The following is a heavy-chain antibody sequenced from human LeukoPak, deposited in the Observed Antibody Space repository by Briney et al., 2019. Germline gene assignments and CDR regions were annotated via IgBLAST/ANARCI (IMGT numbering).Heavy chain of an antibody. J-gene: IGHJ4*02. CDR3: ATDGRSSGWYGFDY. Sequence: GGSLRLSCAASGFTFSTYSMNWVRQAPGKGLGWVSSITSPVGRIYYADSLKGRITISRDNARSTLYLQMNSLRAEDTAVYYCATDGRSSGWYGFDYWDQGILVTVSS. CDR2: ITSPVGRI. CDR1: GFTFSTYS. V-gene: IGHV3-21*01. D-gene: IGHD6-19*01.